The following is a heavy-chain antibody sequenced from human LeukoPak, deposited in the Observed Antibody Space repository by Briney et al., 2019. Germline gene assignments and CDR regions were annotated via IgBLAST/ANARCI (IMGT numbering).Heavy chain of an antibody. J-gene: IGHJ6*04. CDR1: GFTFSSYA. CDR3: AELGITMIGGV. Sequence: GGSLRLSCAASGFTFSSYAMSWVRQAPGKGLEWVSYISSSGSTIYYADSVKGRFAISRDNAKNSLYLQMNSLRAEDTAVYYCAELGITMIGGVWGKGTTVTISS. CDR2: ISSSGSTI. D-gene: IGHD3-10*02. V-gene: IGHV3-48*03.